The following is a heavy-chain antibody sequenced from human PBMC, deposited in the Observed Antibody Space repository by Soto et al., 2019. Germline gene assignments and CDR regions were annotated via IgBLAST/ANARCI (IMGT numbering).Heavy chain of an antibody. CDR3: TRSYYDILTGYWTADY. Sequence: EVQLVESGGGLVQPGGSLKLSCAASGFTFSGSAMHWVRQASGKGLEWVGRIRSKANSYATAYAASVKGRFTISRDDSKNTAYLQMNSLKTEDTAVYYCTRSYYDILTGYWTADYWGQGTLVTVSS. CDR2: IRSKANSYAT. J-gene: IGHJ4*02. CDR1: GFTFSGSA. V-gene: IGHV3-73*02. D-gene: IGHD3-9*01.